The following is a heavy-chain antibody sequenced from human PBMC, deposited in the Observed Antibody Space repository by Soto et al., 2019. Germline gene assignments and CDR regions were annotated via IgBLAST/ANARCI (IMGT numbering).Heavy chain of an antibody. J-gene: IGHJ4*02. D-gene: IGHD1-1*01. CDR2: IYYSGST. V-gene: IGHV4-39*01. Sequence: SETLSLTCTVSGGSISSSSYYWGWIRQPPGKGLEWIGSIYYSGSTYYNPSLKSRVTTSVDTSKNQFSLKLSSVTAADTAVYYCARPNHTTSPLAFDYWGQGTLVTVSS. CDR3: ARPNHTTSPLAFDY. CDR1: GGSISSSSYY.